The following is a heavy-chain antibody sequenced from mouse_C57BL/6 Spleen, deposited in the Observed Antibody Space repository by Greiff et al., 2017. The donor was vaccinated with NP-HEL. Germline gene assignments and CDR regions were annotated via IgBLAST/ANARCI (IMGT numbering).Heavy chain of an antibody. CDR2: IWSDGST. J-gene: IGHJ4*01. CDR1: GFSLTSYG. Sequence: QVQLKQSGPGLVAPSQSLSITCTVSGFSLTSYGVHWVRQPPGKGLEWLVVIWSDGSTTYNSALKSRLSISKDNSKSQVFLKMNSLQTDDTAMYYCARHGHGNYYAMDYWGQGTSVTVSS. D-gene: IGHD2-1*01. CDR3: ARHGHGNYYAMDY. V-gene: IGHV2-6-1*01.